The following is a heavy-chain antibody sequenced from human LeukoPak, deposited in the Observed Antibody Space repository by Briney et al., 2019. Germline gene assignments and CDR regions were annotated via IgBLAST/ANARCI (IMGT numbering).Heavy chain of an antibody. CDR2: IYYSGNT. CDR3: ARLWSEGNWGNWFDP. D-gene: IGHD3-3*01. Sequence: SETLSLTCTVSGGSISSYYWSWIRQPPGKGLEWIGYIYYSGNTNYNPSLKSRVTISVDTSKNQFSLKLSSVTAADTAVYYCARLWSEGNWGNWFDPWGQGTLVTVSS. CDR1: GGSISSYY. J-gene: IGHJ5*02. V-gene: IGHV4-59*01.